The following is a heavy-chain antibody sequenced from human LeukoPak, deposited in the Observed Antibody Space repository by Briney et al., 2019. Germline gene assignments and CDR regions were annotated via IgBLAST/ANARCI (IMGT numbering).Heavy chain of an antibody. CDR3: ARGIAVAEGAFDI. CDR2: INHSGGT. Sequence: SETLSLTCAVYGESFSGYYWNWIRQPPSKGLEWIGEINHSGGTNYNPSLKSRVTMSVDTSTNQFSLKLSSVTAADTAVYYCARGIAVAEGAFDIWGQGTMVTVSS. V-gene: IGHV4-34*01. CDR1: GESFSGYY. J-gene: IGHJ3*02. D-gene: IGHD6-19*01.